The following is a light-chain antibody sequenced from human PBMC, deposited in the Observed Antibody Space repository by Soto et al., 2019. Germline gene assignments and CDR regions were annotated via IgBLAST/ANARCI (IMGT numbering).Light chain of an antibody. V-gene: IGLV1-40*01. Sequence: QSALTQTPSVSGAPGQRVTISCTRRSSNIGAGYDVHWYQHLPGTAPKLLIYGTTNRPSGVPDRFSGSKSGISASLAITGLQAEDEADYYCHSYDSSLSASVFGAGTKVTVL. CDR1: SSNIGAGYD. J-gene: IGLJ1*01. CDR2: GTT. CDR3: HSYDSSLSASV.